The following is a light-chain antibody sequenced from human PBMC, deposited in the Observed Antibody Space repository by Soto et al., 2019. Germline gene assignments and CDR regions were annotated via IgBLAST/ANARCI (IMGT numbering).Light chain of an antibody. V-gene: IGLV2-14*03. CDR2: EVA. CDR3: CSHSSSITWM. Sequence: QSALTQTASVSGSPGQSITMSCTGTSSDVGGYNFVSWYQQHPGKDPKLIVHEVANRLSGVSGRFSGSKSGNTAFLTISGLQAEYEAVYYCCSHSSSITWMFGGGTKLTVL. J-gene: IGLJ3*02. CDR1: SSDVGGYNF.